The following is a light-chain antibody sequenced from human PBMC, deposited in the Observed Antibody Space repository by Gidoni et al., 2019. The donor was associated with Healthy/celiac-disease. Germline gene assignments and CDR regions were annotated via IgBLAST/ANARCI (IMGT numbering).Light chain of an antibody. V-gene: IGKV1-39*01. CDR1: QSISSY. CDR2: AAA. CDR3: QQSYSTLYT. Sequence: DIQMTQSPSSLSASVGDRVTIPCRASQSISSYLNWYQQKPGKAPKLLIYAAASLQSGVPSRCSGSGAGTDFTLTISSLQPEDFATYYCQQSYSTLYTFGQGTKLEIK. J-gene: IGKJ2*01.